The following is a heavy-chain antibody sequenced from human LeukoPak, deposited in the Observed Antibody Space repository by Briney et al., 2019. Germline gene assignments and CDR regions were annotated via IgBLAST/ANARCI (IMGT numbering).Heavy chain of an antibody. Sequence: PGGSLRLSCAASGFTFSNAWMSWVRQAPGKGLEWVGRIKSKTDGGTTDYATPVKGRFTISRDDSKNTLYLQMNSLRAEDTAVYYCAKDLGSGWYYTFDYWGQGTLVTVSS. D-gene: IGHD6-19*01. CDR3: AKDLGSGWYYTFDY. CDR1: GFTFSNAW. CDR2: IKSKTDGGTT. V-gene: IGHV3-15*01. J-gene: IGHJ4*02.